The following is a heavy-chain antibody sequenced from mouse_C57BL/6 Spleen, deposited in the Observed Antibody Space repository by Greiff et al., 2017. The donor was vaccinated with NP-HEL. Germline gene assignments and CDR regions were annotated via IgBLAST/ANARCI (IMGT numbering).Heavy chain of an antibody. CDR2: IHPNSGST. CDR3: ARGGGRTTAGPNYWYFDV. CDR1: GYTFTSYW. J-gene: IGHJ1*03. Sequence: QVQLQQPGAELVKPGASVKLSCKASGYTFTSYWMHWVKQRPGQGLEWIGMIHPNSGSTNYNEKFKSKATLTVDKSSSTAYMQLSSLTSEDSAVYYCARGGGRTTAGPNYWYFDVWGTGTTVTVSS. D-gene: IGHD1-2*01. V-gene: IGHV1-64*01.